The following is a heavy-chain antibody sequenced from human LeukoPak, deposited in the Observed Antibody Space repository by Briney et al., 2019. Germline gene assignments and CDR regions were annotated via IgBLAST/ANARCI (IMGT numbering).Heavy chain of an antibody. J-gene: IGHJ5*02. D-gene: IGHD3-22*01. CDR1: GGSISSSSYY. CDR3: AREYDSSGYYPDINWFDP. V-gene: IGHV4-39*07. Sequence: SETLSLTCTVSGGSISSSSYYWGWLRQPPGKGLEWIGSNYYSGSTYYNPSLKSRVTISVDTSKNPFSLKLCSVTAADTAVYYCAREYDSSGYYPDINWFDPWGQGTLVTVSS. CDR2: NYYSGST.